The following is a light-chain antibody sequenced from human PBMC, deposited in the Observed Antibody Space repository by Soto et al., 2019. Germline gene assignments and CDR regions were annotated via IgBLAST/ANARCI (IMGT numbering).Light chain of an antibody. V-gene: IGKV3-15*01. Sequence: EIVMTQSPATLSVSPGERATLSCRASQSVSSNLAWYQQKPGQAPRFLIYGASTRATGIPARFSGSGSGTEFTLTINSLQSEDLAVYYCQQYNNWPPWTFGQGTKVEIK. J-gene: IGKJ1*01. CDR3: QQYNNWPPWT. CDR1: QSVSSN. CDR2: GAS.